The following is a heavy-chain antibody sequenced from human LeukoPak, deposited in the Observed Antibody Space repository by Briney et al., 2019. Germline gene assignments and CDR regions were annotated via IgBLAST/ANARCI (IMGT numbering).Heavy chain of an antibody. CDR1: GYSISSGYY. D-gene: IGHD3-3*01. V-gene: IGHV4-38-2*02. CDR2: IYHSGST. J-gene: IGHJ4*02. CDR3: ASVGKYDFSSGHDETRLDY. Sequence: AETLSLTCTVSGYSISSGYYWGGIRQPPGKGLEGIGSIYHSGSTYYNPSLKSRVPISVDTPKNQFSLKVSSVSAGDRAVYYCASVGKYDFSSGHDETRLDYWGQGSLVTVSS.